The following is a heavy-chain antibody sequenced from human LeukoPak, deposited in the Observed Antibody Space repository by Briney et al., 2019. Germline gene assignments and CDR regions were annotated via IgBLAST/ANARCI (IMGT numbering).Heavy chain of an antibody. J-gene: IGHJ2*01. CDR3: ARVLEGSSGQHWYFDL. V-gene: IGHV4-34*01. CDR1: GGSFSVYY. CDR2: INHSGST. D-gene: IGHD6-19*01. Sequence: SSETLSLTCAVYGGSFSVYYWSWIRQPPGKGLEWIGEINHSGSTNYNPSLKSRVTISVDTSKNQFSLRLSSVTAADTAVYYCARVLEGSSGQHWYFDLWGRGTLVTVSS.